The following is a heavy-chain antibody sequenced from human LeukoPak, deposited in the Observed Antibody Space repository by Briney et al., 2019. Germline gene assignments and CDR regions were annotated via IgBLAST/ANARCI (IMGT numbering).Heavy chain of an antibody. Sequence: WASVKVPCKVSGYTLTELSMHWVRQAPGKGLEWMGGFDPEDGETIYAQKFQGRVTMTEDTSTDTAYMELSSLRSEDTAVYYCATVIGYYGNWFDPWGQGTLVTVSS. V-gene: IGHV1-24*01. CDR3: ATVIGYYGNWFDP. D-gene: IGHD3-3*01. CDR2: FDPEDGET. CDR1: GYTLTELS. J-gene: IGHJ5*02.